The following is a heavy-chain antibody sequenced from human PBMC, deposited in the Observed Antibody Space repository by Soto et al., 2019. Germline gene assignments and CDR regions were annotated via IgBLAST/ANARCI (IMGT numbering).Heavy chain of an antibody. CDR3: AKDRPRRTSGYFFDY. J-gene: IGHJ4*02. CDR1: GFTVTNNH. V-gene: IGHV3-53*01. Sequence: GGSLRLSCAVSGFTVTNNHVTWVRQSPGKGLECVSVIWNNGRTSYADSVKGRFTISRDNSKNTVYLQMNSLRAEDTALYYCAKDRPRRTSGYFFDYWGQGTPVTVSS. CDR2: IWNNGRT. D-gene: IGHD1-1*01.